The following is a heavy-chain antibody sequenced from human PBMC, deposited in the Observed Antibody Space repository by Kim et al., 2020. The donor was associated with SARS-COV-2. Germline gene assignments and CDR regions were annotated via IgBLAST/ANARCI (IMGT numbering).Heavy chain of an antibody. D-gene: IGHD6-13*01. Sequence: NSATDYQARVTVPADASTNTVYMELSSLRSEDTAVYYCAGGQAAAGGKFDPWGQGTLVTVSS. J-gene: IGHJ5*02. CDR3: AGGQAAAGGKFDP. V-gene: IGHV1-69*01.